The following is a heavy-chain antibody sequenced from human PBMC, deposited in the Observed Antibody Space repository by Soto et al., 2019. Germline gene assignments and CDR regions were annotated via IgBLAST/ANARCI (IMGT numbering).Heavy chain of an antibody. D-gene: IGHD5-18*01. Sequence: SETLSLTCTVSGGSISSYYLSWIRQPPGKGLQWIGYIYYSGSTNYNPSLKSRVTISVDTSKNQSSLKLSSVTAADTAVYYCARRYGTSMDVWGQGTTVTVSS. J-gene: IGHJ6*02. CDR2: IYYSGST. V-gene: IGHV4-59*01. CDR1: GGSISSYY. CDR3: ARRYGTSMDV.